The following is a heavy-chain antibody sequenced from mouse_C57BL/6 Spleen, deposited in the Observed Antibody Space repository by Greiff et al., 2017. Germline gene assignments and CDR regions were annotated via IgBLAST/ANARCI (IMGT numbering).Heavy chain of an antibody. Sequence: VQLQQSGPELVKPGDSVKISCKASGYSFTGYFMNWVIQSHGKSLEWIGRINPYNGDTFYNQKFKGKATLTVDKSSRTAHMELRSLTSEDSAVYYCARGGSSWYFDVWGTGTTVTVSS. V-gene: IGHV1-20*01. J-gene: IGHJ1*03. CDR2: INPYNGDT. CDR3: ARGGSSWYFDV. D-gene: IGHD1-1*01. CDR1: GYSFTGYF.